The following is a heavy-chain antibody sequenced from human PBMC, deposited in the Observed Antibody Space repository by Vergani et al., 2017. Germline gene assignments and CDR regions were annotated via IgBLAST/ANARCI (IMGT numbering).Heavy chain of an antibody. Sequence: QLQLQESGPGLVKPSETLSLTCTVSGGSISSSSYYWSWIRQPPGKGLEWIGYIYYSGSTNYNPSLKSRVTISVDTSKNQFSLKLSSVTAADTAVYYCARDLKYCSGGSCYNDAFDIWGQGTMVTVSS. J-gene: IGHJ3*02. CDR3: ARDLKYCSGGSCYNDAFDI. V-gene: IGHV4-61*01. CDR2: IYYSGST. D-gene: IGHD2-15*01. CDR1: GGSISSSSYY.